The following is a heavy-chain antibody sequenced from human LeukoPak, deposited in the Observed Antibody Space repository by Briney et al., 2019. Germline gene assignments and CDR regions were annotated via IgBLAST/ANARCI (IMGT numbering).Heavy chain of an antibody. CDR1: GGSISSGGYY. D-gene: IGHD5-18*01. CDR2: VFDSERT. J-gene: IGHJ4*02. V-gene: IGHV4-61*08. Sequence: PSQTLSLTCTVSGGSISSGGYYWSWIRQPPGKGLEWIGYVFDSERTKDNPSLKSRATLSADTSKNQFSLRLTSVTAADSAVYYCATIKRGPIYGYFDFWGQGVLVTVSS. CDR3: ATIKRGPIYGYFDF.